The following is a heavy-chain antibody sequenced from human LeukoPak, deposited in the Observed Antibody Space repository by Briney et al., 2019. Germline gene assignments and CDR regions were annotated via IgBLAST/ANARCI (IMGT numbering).Heavy chain of an antibody. Sequence: GGSLRLSCAASGFTFSSYSMSWVRQAPGKGLEWVSSISSSSSYIYYADSVKGRFTISRDNAKNSLYLQMNSLRAEDTAVYYCARRHISSGSIDYWGQGTLVTVSS. V-gene: IGHV3-21*01. CDR3: ARRHISSGSIDY. CDR1: GFTFSSYS. D-gene: IGHD3-10*01. J-gene: IGHJ4*02. CDR2: ISSSSSYI.